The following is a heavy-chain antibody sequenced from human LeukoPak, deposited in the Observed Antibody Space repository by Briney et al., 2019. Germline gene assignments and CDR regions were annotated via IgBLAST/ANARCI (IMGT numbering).Heavy chain of an antibody. D-gene: IGHD2-21*02. CDR2: INPSGGST. J-gene: IGHJ4*02. Sequence: ASVKASCKASGYTFTSYYMHWVRQAPGQGLEWMGIINPSGGSTSYAQKFQGRVTMTRDTSTSTVYMELSSLRSEDTAVYYCARGVVVTAIVHSPFDYWGQGTLVTVSS. CDR3: ARGVVVTAIVHSPFDY. CDR1: GYTFTSYY. V-gene: IGHV1-46*01.